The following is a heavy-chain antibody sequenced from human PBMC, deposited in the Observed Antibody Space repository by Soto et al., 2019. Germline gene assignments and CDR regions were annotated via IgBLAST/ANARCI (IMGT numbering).Heavy chain of an antibody. CDR2: IYWDDDM. CDR1: GFSLSTSGVG. J-gene: IGHJ4*02. CDR3: AHRPSYCSGGSCYSGFDY. V-gene: IGHV2-5*02. Sequence: QITLKESGPTLVKPTQTLTLTCTFSGFSLSTSGVGVGWIRQPPGKALEWLALIYWDDDMRYSPSLKSRLTITKDTPNDQLXLTMTNMDPVDTATYYCAHRPSYCSGGSCYSGFDYWGQGTLVTVSS. D-gene: IGHD2-15*01.